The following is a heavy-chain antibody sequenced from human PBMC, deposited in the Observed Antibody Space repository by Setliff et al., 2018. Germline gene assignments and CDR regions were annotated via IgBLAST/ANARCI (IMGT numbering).Heavy chain of an antibody. CDR3: AREGVGRRSSTYYRYYMDV. Sequence: ASVKVSCKASGGTFSSYGISWVRQAPGQGLEWMGCINAGNVNTKYSQKFQGRVTITRDTSASTAYMELSSLRSEDTAVYYCAREGVGRRSSTYYRYYMDVWGKGTTVTVSS. V-gene: IGHV1-3*01. D-gene: IGHD6-6*01. J-gene: IGHJ6*03. CDR1: GGTFSSYG. CDR2: INAGNVNT.